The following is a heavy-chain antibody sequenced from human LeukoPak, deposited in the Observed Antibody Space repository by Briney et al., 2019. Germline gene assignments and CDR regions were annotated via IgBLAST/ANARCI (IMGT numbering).Heavy chain of an antibody. Sequence: GGSLRLSCAASGFTFSSYSMNWVRQAPGKGLEWVSYISSSSSTIYYADSVKGRFTISRDNAKNSLYLQMNSLRAEDTAVYYCAKDSAKKYDDYWGQGTLVTVSS. CDR3: AKDSAKKYDDY. CDR1: GFTFSSYS. V-gene: IGHV3-48*01. J-gene: IGHJ4*02. CDR2: ISSSSSTI. D-gene: IGHD2/OR15-2a*01.